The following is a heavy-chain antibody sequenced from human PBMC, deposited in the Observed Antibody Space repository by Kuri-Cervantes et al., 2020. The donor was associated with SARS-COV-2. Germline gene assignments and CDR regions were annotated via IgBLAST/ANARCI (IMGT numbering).Heavy chain of an antibody. CDR3: ARDRYDQMDV. D-gene: IGHD3-3*01. V-gene: IGHV4-59*01. CDR2: IYYSGST. J-gene: IGHJ6*04. Sequence: GSLRLSCTVSGGSISSYYWSWIRRPPGKGLEWIGYIYYSGSTNYNPSLKSRVTISVDTSKNQFSLKLSSVTAADTAVYYCARDRYDQMDVWGKGTTVTVSS. CDR1: GGSISSYY.